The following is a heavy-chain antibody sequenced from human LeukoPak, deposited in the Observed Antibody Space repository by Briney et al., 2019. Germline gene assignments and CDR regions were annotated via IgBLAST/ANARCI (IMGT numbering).Heavy chain of an antibody. CDR2: ISSGSSII. Sequence: GGSLRLSCAASGFTFSTYSMSWVRQAPGKGVEWVSYISSGSSIIFYADSVKGRFTISRDNAKNSLYLQVNSLRDEDTAVYYCARAEGGAAAACFDYWGQGMLVTVSS. J-gene: IGHJ4*02. D-gene: IGHD6-13*01. V-gene: IGHV3-48*02. CDR1: GFTFSTYS. CDR3: ARAEGGAAAACFDY.